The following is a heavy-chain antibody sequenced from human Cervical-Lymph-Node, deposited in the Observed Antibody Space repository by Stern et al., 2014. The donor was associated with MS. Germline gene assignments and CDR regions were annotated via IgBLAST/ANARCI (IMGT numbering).Heavy chain of an antibody. D-gene: IGHD2-15*01. CDR3: ARAELLYYYYGMDV. CDR1: VYTFTSYA. Sequence: VQLVASGSEFKKPGASVKVSCKASVYTFTSYAMNWVRQAPGQGLEWMGWIKTTTGNTTYAPGFSGRFVFSLDTSVSTADLQISSLKAEDTAVYYCARAELLYYYYGMDVWGQGTTVTVSS. J-gene: IGHJ6*02. CDR2: IKTTTGNT. V-gene: IGHV7-4-1*02.